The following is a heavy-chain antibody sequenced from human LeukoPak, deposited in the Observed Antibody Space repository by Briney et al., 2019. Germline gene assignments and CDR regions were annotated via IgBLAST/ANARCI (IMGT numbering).Heavy chain of an antibody. D-gene: IGHD6-19*01. J-gene: IGHJ4*02. Sequence: GSLRLSCAASGFTFRSYGMHWVRQAPGKGLEWVAVIWYDGSNKYYADSVKGRFTISRDNSKDTLYLQMDSLRAEDTAVYYCTSDPGVRWLVGFDFWGQGTLVTVSS. V-gene: IGHV3-33*01. CDR2: IWYDGSNK. CDR3: TSDPGVRWLVGFDF. CDR1: GFTFRSYG.